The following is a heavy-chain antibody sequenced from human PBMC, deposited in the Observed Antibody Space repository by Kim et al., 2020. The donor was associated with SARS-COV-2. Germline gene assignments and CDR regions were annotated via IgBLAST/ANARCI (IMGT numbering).Heavy chain of an antibody. D-gene: IGHD6-6*01. CDR3: ARDYGRWHIADRQYYDYGMDV. Sequence: GGSLRLSCAASGFTFSTSSMNWVRQAPGKGLEWISYISSSYSTTYYADSVKGRFTVSRDNAKNSLFLQMNSLRDEDTAVYYCARDYGRWHIADRQYYDYGMDVWGQGSTVTVSS. CDR1: GFTFSTSS. J-gene: IGHJ6*02. CDR2: ISSSYSTT. V-gene: IGHV3-48*02.